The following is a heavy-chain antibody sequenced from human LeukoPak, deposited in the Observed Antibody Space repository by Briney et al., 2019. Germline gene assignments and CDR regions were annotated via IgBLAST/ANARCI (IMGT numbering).Heavy chain of an antibody. V-gene: IGHV4-39*07. CDR3: ARVHGDYALPLYYYYMDV. CDR1: GGSISSSSYY. Sequence: SETLSLTCTVSGGSISSSSYYWGWIRQPPGTGLEWIGSIYYSGSTYYNPSLKSRVTISVDKSKNQFSLKLSSVTAADTAVYYCARVHGDYALPLYYYYMDVWGKGTTVTVSS. D-gene: IGHD4-17*01. CDR2: IYYSGST. J-gene: IGHJ6*03.